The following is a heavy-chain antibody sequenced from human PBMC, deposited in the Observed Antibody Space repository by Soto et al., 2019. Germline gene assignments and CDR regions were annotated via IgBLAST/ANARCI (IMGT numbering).Heavy chain of an antibody. CDR3: ARTITTPNFDY. D-gene: IGHD4-4*01. CDR1: GGSISSSSYY. Sequence: PSETLSLTCTVSGGSISSSSYYWGWIRQPPGKGLEWIGSIYYSGSTNYNPSLKSRVTISVDTSKNQFSLKLSSVTAADTAVYYCARTITTPNFDYWGQGTLVTVSS. J-gene: IGHJ4*02. CDR2: IYYSGST. V-gene: IGHV4-39*07.